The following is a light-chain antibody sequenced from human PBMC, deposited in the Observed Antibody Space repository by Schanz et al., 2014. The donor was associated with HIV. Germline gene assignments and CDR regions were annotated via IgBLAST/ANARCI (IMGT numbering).Light chain of an antibody. V-gene: IGLV2-14*02. Sequence: QSALTQPASVSGSPGQSITISCTGTSNDVGTYNLVSWYQQHPGKAPQLMIYEVSKRPSGVSDRFSGSKSDNTASLTISGLQPEDEADYYCISYTSDTVLFGGGTKLTVL. CDR1: SNDVGTYNL. J-gene: IGLJ2*01. CDR2: EVS. CDR3: ISYTSDTVL.